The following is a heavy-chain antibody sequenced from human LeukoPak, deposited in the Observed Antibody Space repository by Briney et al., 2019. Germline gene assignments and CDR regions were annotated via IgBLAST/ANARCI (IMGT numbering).Heavy chain of an antibody. CDR2: IIPILGIA. CDR1: GGTFSSYT. D-gene: IGHD3-22*01. J-gene: IGHJ4*02. CDR3: ARLSDSSGYYYLQDFDY. V-gene: IGHV1-69*02. Sequence: SVKVSCKASGGTFSSYTISWVRQAPGQGLEWMGRIIPILGIANYAQKFQGRVTITADKSTSTAYMGLSSLRSEDTAVYYCARLSDSSGYYYLQDFDYWGQGTLVTVSS.